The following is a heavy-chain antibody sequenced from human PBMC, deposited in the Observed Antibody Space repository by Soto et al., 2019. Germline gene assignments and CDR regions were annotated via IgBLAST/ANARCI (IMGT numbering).Heavy chain of an antibody. D-gene: IGHD6-13*01. V-gene: IGHV1-24*01. CDR3: ATAKRGPSSWYFGETSRPNWFDP. CDR2: FDPEDGET. J-gene: IGHJ5*02. CDR1: GYTLTELS. Sequence: ASVKVSCKVSGYTLTELSMHWVRQAPGKGLEWMGGFDPEDGETIYAQKFQGRVTMTEDTSTDTAYMELSSLRSEDTAVYYCATAKRGPSSWYFGETSRPNWFDPWGQGTLVTVSS.